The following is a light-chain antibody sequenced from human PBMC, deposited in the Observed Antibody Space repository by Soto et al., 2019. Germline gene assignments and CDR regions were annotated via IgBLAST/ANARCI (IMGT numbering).Light chain of an antibody. V-gene: IGKV3-20*01. CDR2: GAS. CDR3: QQYAGSPRT. CDR1: QSVSSSY. J-gene: IGKJ1*01. Sequence: EIGLTQSPGTLSLSPGERATLSFMASQSVSSSYLAWYQQKPGQAPRLLIYGASSRATGIPDRFSGSGSGTDFTLTINRVEPEDFAVYFCQQYAGSPRTFGQGTKVDI.